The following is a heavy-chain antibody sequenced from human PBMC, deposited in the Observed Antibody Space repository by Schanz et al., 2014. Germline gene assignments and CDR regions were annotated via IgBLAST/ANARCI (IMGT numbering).Heavy chain of an antibody. CDR2: INPNSGGT. J-gene: IGHJ4*02. CDR3: ARELRLEYYFDY. Sequence: QGHLVQSGAEVKKPGASVKVSCKASGYSFTGYYMHWVRQAPGQGLEWMGRINPNSGGTNYAQKFQGRVTMTRDTSISTAYMELSSLRSDDTAVYYCARELRLEYYFDYWGQGTQVTVSS. V-gene: IGHV1-2*02. CDR1: GYSFTGYY. D-gene: IGHD4-17*01.